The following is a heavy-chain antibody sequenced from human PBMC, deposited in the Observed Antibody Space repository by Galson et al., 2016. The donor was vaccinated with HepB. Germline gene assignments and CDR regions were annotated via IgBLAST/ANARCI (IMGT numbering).Heavy chain of an antibody. J-gene: IGHJ4*02. Sequence: SLRLSCAASGFTFSDYIVNWVRQAPGKGLEWVSCISTSSSYIFYADSVKGRFTISRDNAKNSLYLQMNSLRAEDSAVYYCARESRMVRGVLGYWGQGTLVTVSS. CDR1: GFTFSDYI. CDR2: ISTSSSYI. CDR3: ARESRMVRGVLGY. V-gene: IGHV3-21*01. D-gene: IGHD3-10*01.